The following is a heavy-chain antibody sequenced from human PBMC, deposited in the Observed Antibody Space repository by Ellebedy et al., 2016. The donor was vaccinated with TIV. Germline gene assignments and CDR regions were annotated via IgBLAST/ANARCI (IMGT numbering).Heavy chain of an antibody. Sequence: ASVKVSCKASGGTFFSSYAISWVRQAPGQGLEWMGGIIPIFGTVNYAQKFQGRVTITADESTSTASMELSSLRSEDTAVYYCARGDGYPSPPPDYWGQGTLVTVSS. CDR2: IIPIFGTV. CDR1: GGTFFSSYA. CDR3: ARGDGYPSPPPDY. D-gene: IGHD5-24*01. J-gene: IGHJ4*02. V-gene: IGHV1-69*13.